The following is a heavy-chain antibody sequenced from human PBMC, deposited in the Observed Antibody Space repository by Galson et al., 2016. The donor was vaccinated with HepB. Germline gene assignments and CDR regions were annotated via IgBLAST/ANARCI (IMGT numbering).Heavy chain of an antibody. D-gene: IGHD5-24*01. CDR1: GGSISSYY. CDR3: ARGDGYNFH. V-gene: IGHV4-59*01. Sequence: SETLSLTCTVSGGSISSYYWSWIRQPPGKGLEWIGYIYYSGSTNYNPSLKSRVTISVDTSKNQFSLKLSSVTAADTAVYYCARGDGYNFHWGQGTLVTLSS. J-gene: IGHJ4*02. CDR2: IYYSGST.